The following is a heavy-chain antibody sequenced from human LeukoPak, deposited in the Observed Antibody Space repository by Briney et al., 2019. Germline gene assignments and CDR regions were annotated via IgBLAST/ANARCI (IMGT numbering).Heavy chain of an antibody. CDR2: IYPGDSGT. J-gene: IGHJ4*02. D-gene: IGHD7-27*01. CDR1: GYSFTSYW. Sequence: GESLKISCKGSGYSFTSYWIGWVRQMPGKGLEWMGIIYPGDSGTRYSPSFQGQVTISADKSISTAYLQWSSLKASDSAMYYCARRSGDPRRDFDYWGQGTLVTVSS. V-gene: IGHV5-51*01. CDR3: ARRSGDPRRDFDY.